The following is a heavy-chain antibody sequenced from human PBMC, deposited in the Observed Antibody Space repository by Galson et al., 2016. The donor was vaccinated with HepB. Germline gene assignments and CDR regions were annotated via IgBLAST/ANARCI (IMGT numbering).Heavy chain of an antibody. CDR3: AQGVNTVSYFES. V-gene: IGHV4-59*11. CDR2: VHYSGST. D-gene: IGHD4-17*01. Sequence: SETLSLTCTVSGAPISSHYWNWIRQPPGKGLEWIGYVHYSGSTNYNSSLKSRVTISVDTSQNQFSLMLNSLIAADTASYYCAQGVNTVSYFESWGPGTLVAVSS. J-gene: IGHJ4*02. CDR1: GAPISSHY.